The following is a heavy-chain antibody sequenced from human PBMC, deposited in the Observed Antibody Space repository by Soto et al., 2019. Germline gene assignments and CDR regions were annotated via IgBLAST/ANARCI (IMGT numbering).Heavy chain of an antibody. CDR2: IYSGGST. V-gene: IGHV3-66*01. D-gene: IGHD7-27*01. J-gene: IGHJ3*02. CDR3: ANMGTALPDAFDI. CDR1: GFTVSSNY. Sequence: GGSLRLSCAASGFTVSSNYMGWVRQAPGKGLEWVSVIYSGGSTYYADSVKGRFTISRDNSKNTLYLQMNSLRAEDTAVYYCANMGTALPDAFDIWGQGTMVTVSS.